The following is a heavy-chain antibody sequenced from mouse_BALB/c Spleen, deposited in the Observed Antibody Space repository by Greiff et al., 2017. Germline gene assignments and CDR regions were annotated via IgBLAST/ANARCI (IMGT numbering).Heavy chain of an antibody. D-gene: IGHD2-3*01. Sequence: VQLQQSGAELVKPGASVKLSCKASGYTFTSYWMHWVKQRPGQGLEWIGEINPSNGRTNYNEKFKSKATLTVDKSSSTAYMQLSSLTSEDSAVYYCARTGTDGYSAWFAYWGQGTLVTVSA. CDR2: INPSNGRT. CDR1: GYTFTSYW. CDR3: ARTGTDGYSAWFAY. J-gene: IGHJ3*01. V-gene: IGHV1S81*02.